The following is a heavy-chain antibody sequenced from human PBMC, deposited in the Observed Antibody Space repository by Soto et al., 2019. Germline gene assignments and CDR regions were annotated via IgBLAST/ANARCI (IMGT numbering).Heavy chain of an antibody. V-gene: IGHV5-51*01. CDR2: IYPGDSDT. J-gene: IGHJ4*02. CDR1: GYSFTSYW. D-gene: IGHD3-22*01. Sequence: GESLKISCKGSGYSFTSYWIGWVRQMPGKGLEWMGIIYPGDSDTRYSPSFQGQVTISADKSISTAYLQWSSLKASDTAMYYCAGHHYNYYYDSSGYYSKWGQGTLVTVS. CDR3: AGHHYNYYYDSSGYYSK.